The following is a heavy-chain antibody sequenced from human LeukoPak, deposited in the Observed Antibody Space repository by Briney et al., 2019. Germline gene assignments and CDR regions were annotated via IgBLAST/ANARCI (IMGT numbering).Heavy chain of an antibody. CDR1: GFTVSSNY. CDR2: ISGSGGST. CDR3: ARERAAADTAMVSDY. D-gene: IGHD5-18*01. V-gene: IGHV3-53*01. Sequence: GGSLRLSCAASGFTVSSNYMSWVRQAPGKGLEWVSAISGSGGSTYYADSVKGRFTISRDNSKNTLYLQMNSLRAEDTAVYYCARERAAADTAMVSDYWGQGTLVTVSS. J-gene: IGHJ4*02.